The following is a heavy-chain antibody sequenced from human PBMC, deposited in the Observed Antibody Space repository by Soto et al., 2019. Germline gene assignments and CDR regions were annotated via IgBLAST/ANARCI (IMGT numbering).Heavy chain of an antibody. CDR1: GYTFTSYA. J-gene: IGHJ4*02. CDR3: ARSHIVVVPAAIVY. CDR2: INAGNGNT. D-gene: IGHD2-2*01. V-gene: IGHV1-3*01. Sequence: ASMKVSCKASGYTFTSYAMHWVRQAPGQRLEWMGWINAGNGNTKYSQKFLGRVTITKNTSASTDYMELSSLRSEDTVVYYCARSHIVVVPAAIVYWGQGTLVTVSS.